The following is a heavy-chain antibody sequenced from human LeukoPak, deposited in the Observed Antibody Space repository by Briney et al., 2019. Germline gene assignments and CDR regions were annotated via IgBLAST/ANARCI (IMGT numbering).Heavy chain of an antibody. D-gene: IGHD6-13*01. Sequence: SETLSLTCTVSGCSISSYYWTWIRQPPGKGLEWIGYIYYSGSTNYNPSLKSRVTILVDTSKNQISLKQSSVTAADTAVYYCARVSSSWYYFDCWGQGTLVTVSS. CDR2: IYYSGST. CDR3: ARVSSSWYYFDC. V-gene: IGHV4-59*01. CDR1: GCSISSYY. J-gene: IGHJ4*02.